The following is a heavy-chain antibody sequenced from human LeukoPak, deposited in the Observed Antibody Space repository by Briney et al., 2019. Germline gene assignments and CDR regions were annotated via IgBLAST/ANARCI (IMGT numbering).Heavy chain of an antibody. D-gene: IGHD1-26*01. CDR1: GFSFSSYA. V-gene: IGHV3-23*01. CDR2: ISGSGGST. Sequence: PGGSLRLSCAASGFSFSSYAMSWVRQAPGKGLEWVSAISGSGGSTYYADSVKGRFTISRDNSKNTLYLQMNSLRAEDTAVYYCARDPGGSYLYYFDYWGQGTLVTVSP. J-gene: IGHJ4*02. CDR3: ARDPGGSYLYYFDY.